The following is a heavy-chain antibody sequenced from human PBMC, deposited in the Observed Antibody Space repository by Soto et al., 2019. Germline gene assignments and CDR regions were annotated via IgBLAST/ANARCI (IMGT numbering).Heavy chain of an antibody. CDR2: ISNDGSKR. D-gene: IGHD6-19*01. Sequence: TGGSLRLSCATSGFSFSTYAIHWVRQAPGKGLDWVTVISNDGSKRYYAQSVKGRFTISRDNSNNTVDPQMNSLRAEDTALYYCARSIAVAGLDYWGPGTLVTVSS. CDR3: ARSIAVAGLDY. CDR1: GFSFSTYA. V-gene: IGHV3-30-3*01. J-gene: IGHJ4*02.